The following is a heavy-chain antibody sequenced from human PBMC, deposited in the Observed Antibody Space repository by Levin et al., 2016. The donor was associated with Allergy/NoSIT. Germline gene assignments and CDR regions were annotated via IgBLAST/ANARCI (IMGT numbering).Heavy chain of an antibody. D-gene: IGHD6-6*01. CDR3: ASLGIAARSGLDY. Sequence: RQAPGKGLEWIGSIYYSGSTYYNPSLKSRVTISVDTSKNQFSLKLSSVTAADTAVYYCASLGIAARSGLDYWGQGTLVTVSS. CDR2: IYYSGST. V-gene: IGHV4-39*01. J-gene: IGHJ4*02.